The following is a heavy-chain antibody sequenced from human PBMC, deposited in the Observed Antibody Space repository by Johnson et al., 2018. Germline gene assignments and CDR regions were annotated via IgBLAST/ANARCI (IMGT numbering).Heavy chain of an antibody. Sequence: VQLVQSGGGLVQXGGSLRLXCAASGFTVSSNYMNWVRQTPGKGLEWVSVIYSGGSTYYTDSVKGRFTISKDNSKNTLYLQMNSLRTEDTAVYYCTRLNNSGPGAFDIWGQGTMVTVSS. V-gene: IGHV3-66*02. CDR1: GFTVSSNY. CDR3: TRLNNSGPGAFDI. J-gene: IGHJ3*02. CDR2: IYSGGST. D-gene: IGHD5-12*01.